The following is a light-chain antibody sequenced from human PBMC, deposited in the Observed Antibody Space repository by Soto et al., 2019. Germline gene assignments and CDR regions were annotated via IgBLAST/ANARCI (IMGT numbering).Light chain of an antibody. J-gene: IGLJ2*01. CDR1: SSNIGAGYD. CDR2: GNT. Sequence: QSVLTQPPSVSGAPGQRVTISCTGSSSNIGAGYDVHWYQQFPGTTPKFLIYGNTNRPSGVPDRFSASKSGTSASLDITGLQAEDEAEYSCQSYDSSLTVVFGRGTKVTVL. CDR3: QSYDSSLTVV. V-gene: IGLV1-40*01.